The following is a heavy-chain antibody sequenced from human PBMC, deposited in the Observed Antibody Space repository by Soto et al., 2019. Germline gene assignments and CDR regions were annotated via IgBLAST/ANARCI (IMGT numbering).Heavy chain of an antibody. D-gene: IGHD3-22*01. J-gene: IGHJ3*02. CDR1: GFTFSSYS. CDR3: ARDKSYYDSSGYYYYAGTVHDAFDI. V-gene: IGHV3-21*01. CDR2: ISSSSSYI. Sequence: GGSLRLSCAASGFTFSSYSMNWVRQAPGKGLEWVSSISSSSSYIYYADSVKGRFTISRDNAKNSLYLQMNSLRAEDTAVYYCARDKSYYDSSGYYYYAGTVHDAFDIWGQGTMVTVSS.